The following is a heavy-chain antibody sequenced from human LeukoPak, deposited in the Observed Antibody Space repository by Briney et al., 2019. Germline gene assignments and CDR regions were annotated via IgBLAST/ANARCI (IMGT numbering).Heavy chain of an antibody. J-gene: IGHJ4*02. Sequence: GESLKISCKGSGYSFNTYWIGWVRHMPGKGLEWMGIIYAGDSDTRYSPSFQGRVTISADKSISTAYLQWSSLKASDTAMYYCARLRGCSGGNCYAEYWGQGTLVTVSS. V-gene: IGHV5-51*01. CDR3: ARLRGCSGGNCYAEY. CDR1: GYSFNTYW. CDR2: IYAGDSDT. D-gene: IGHD2-15*01.